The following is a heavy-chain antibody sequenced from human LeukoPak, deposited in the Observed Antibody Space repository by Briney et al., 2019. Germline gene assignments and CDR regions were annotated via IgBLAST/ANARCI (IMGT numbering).Heavy chain of an antibody. Sequence: RSGGSLRLSCAASGFTFSDYYMSWIRQAPGKGLEWVSYISSSGSTIYYADSVKGRFTISRDNAKNSLYLKMNSLRAEDTAVYYCASALMAAAGTIWGQGTLVTVSS. V-gene: IGHV3-11*01. CDR2: ISSSGSTI. J-gene: IGHJ4*02. CDR1: GFTFSDYY. D-gene: IGHD6-13*01. CDR3: ASALMAAAGTI.